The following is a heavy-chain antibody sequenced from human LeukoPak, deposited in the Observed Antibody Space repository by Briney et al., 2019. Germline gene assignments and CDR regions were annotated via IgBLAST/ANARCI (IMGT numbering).Heavy chain of an antibody. CDR3: ARDTYYYDSSGQGFDP. D-gene: IGHD3-22*01. V-gene: IGHV3-53*04. CDR2: IYSGGST. J-gene: IGHJ5*02. CDR1: GFTVSSNY. Sequence: GGSLRLSCAASGFTVSSNYMSWVRQAPGKGLEWVSVIYSGGSTYYADSVKGRFAISRHNSKNTLYLQMNSLRAEDTAVYYCARDTYYYDSSGQGFDPWGQGTLVTVSS.